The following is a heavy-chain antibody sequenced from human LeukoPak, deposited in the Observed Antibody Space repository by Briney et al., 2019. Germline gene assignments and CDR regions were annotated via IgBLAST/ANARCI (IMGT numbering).Heavy chain of an antibody. J-gene: IGHJ6*03. V-gene: IGHV4-59*01. D-gene: IGHD3-3*01. Sequence: SETLSLTCTACRCSINAYYWGWLRQPPGKGLEWIGYIYYSGSTNYNPSLKSRVTISVDTSKNQFSLKLSSVTAADPAVYSIASVIPIRVIGVDDYYSMDVWGKGTTVTASS. CDR3: ASVIPIRVIGVDDYYSMDV. CDR2: IYYSGST. CDR1: RCSINAYY.